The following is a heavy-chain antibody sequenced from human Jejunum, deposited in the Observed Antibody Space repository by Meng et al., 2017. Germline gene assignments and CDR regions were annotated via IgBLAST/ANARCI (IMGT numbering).Heavy chain of an antibody. CDR2: ITAGNGNT. J-gene: IGHJ4*02. Sequence: QVQLVQSGAEVKKPGASVKVSCKASGYAFTSYPMHWVRQAPGQRLEWMGRITAGNGNTKYSQKFQGRITISRDTSASTAYMELRSLRSEDTAFYYCAREDDYRNYFDYWGQGTLVTVSS. CDR1: GYAFTSYP. D-gene: IGHD4-11*01. V-gene: IGHV1-3*01. CDR3: AREDDYRNYFDY.